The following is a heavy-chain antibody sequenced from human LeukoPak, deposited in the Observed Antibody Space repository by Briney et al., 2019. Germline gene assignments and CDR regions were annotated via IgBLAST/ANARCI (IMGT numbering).Heavy chain of an antibody. J-gene: IGHJ4*02. CDR2: ISSSGSTI. CDR3: ATDVGATSFDY. Sequence: GGSLRLSCAASGFTFSDYYKSWIRQAPGKGLEWVSYISSSGSTIYYADSVKGRFTISRDNAKNSLYLQMNSLRAEDTAVYYCATDVGATSFDYWGQGTLVTVSS. CDR1: GFTFSDYY. D-gene: IGHD1-26*01. V-gene: IGHV3-11*01.